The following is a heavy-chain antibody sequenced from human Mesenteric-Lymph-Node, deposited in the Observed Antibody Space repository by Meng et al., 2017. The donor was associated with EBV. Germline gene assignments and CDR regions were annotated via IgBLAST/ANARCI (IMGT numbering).Heavy chain of an antibody. V-gene: IGHV4-39*07. CDR2: VDFTGST. CDR3: AREEGGIAAHGGEGWFDP. CDR1: SRSSSWISYF. J-gene: IGHJ5*02. D-gene: IGHD6-13*01. Sequence: VSDRCPVMSSELMSLTCSVSSRSSSWISYFWGWIHQSPGKALAWIGGVDFTGSTYYKPSFKIRVAISVASYKHQLSLKVDSVNAAETAIYYFAREEGGIAAHGGEGWFDPWGQGTLVTVSS.